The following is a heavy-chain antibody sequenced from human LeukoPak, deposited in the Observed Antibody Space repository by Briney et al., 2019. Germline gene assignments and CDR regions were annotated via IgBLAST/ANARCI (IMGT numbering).Heavy chain of an antibody. Sequence: ETLSLTCTVSGGSISSYYWSWIRQPPGKGLEWVSSISSSSSYIYYADSVKGRFTISRDNAKNSLYLQMNSLRAEDTAVYYCARDSWRWFDPWGQGTLVTVSS. D-gene: IGHD5-12*01. CDR2: ISSSSSYI. J-gene: IGHJ5*02. CDR3: ARDSWRWFDP. V-gene: IGHV3-21*01. CDR1: GGSISSYY.